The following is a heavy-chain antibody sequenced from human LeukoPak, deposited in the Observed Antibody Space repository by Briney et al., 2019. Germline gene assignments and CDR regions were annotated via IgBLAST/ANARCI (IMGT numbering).Heavy chain of an antibody. CDR3: ARLFDYDSSGYYSGGLQYYYGMDV. CDR2: FDPEDGET. D-gene: IGHD3-22*01. Sequence: GASVKVSCKVSGYTLTELSMHWVRQAPGKGLEWMGGFDPEDGETIYAQKLQGRVTMTTDTSTSTAYMELRSLRSDDTAVYYCARLFDYDSSGYYSGGLQYYYGMDVWGQGTTVTVSS. J-gene: IGHJ6*02. CDR1: GYTLTELS. V-gene: IGHV1-24*01.